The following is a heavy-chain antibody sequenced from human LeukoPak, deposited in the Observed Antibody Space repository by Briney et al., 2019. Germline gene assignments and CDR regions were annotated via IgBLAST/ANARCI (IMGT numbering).Heavy chain of an antibody. CDR3: AKSGGYGLIDY. V-gene: IGHV4-39*01. J-gene: IGHJ4*02. Sequence: SETLSLTCTVSGGSISSSGYCWGWIRQPPGKGLEWIGSIDYSGNTNYNPSLKSRVTISIDTSKNQFSLRLKSVTAADTAMYYCAKSGGYGLIDYWGQGTLVTVSS. CDR1: GGSISSSGYC. CDR2: IDYSGNT. D-gene: IGHD1-26*01.